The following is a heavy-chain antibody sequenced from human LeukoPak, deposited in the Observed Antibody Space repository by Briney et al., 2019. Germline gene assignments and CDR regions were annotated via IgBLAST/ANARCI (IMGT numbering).Heavy chain of an antibody. J-gene: IGHJ6*02. V-gene: IGHV3-21*01. D-gene: IGHD3-10*01. Sequence: SVKGRFTISRDNAKNSLYLQMNSLRAEDTAVYYCARAGEYYYGSGSKHYYCYGMDVWGQGTTVTVSS. CDR3: ARAGEYYYGSGSKHYYCYGMDV.